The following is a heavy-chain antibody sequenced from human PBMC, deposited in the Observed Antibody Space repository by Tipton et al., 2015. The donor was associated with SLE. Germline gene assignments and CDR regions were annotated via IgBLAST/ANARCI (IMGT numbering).Heavy chain of an antibody. Sequence: SLRLSCAASGFTFSSYSMNWVRQAPGKGLEWVSYISSSSSIIYYADSVKGRFTISRDNAKNSLYLQMNSLRAEDTAVYYCARDQGVIAVAGKGAFDIWGQGTMVTVSS. V-gene: IGHV3-48*01. CDR1: GFTFSSYS. D-gene: IGHD6-19*01. CDR2: ISSSSSII. J-gene: IGHJ3*02. CDR3: ARDQGVIAVAGKGAFDI.